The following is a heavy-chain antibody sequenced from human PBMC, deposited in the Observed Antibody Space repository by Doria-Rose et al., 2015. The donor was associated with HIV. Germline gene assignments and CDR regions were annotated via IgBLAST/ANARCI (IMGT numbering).Heavy chain of an antibody. CDR2: IFYTGST. J-gene: IGHJ4*02. D-gene: IGHD1-26*01. V-gene: IGHV4-59*01. CDR3: ARVLSGTYDY. Sequence: QVQPQESGPGLVKPSETLSLTCSVSGDSISHYYWSWIRQPPGKGLEYIGDIFYTGSTNYSPSLKSRVSMSIDTSKNKFSLRLSSVTAADTAVYYCARVLSGTYDYWGQGTLVTVSS. CDR1: GDSISHYY.